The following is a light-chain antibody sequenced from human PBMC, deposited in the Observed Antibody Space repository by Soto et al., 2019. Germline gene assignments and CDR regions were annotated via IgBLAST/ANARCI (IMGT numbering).Light chain of an antibody. V-gene: IGKV3-15*01. J-gene: IGKJ3*01. CDR1: QSVSSN. Sequence: EIVMTQSPATLSVSPGGRATLSCRASQSVSSNLAWYQQKPGHSPRLLIYGASTRATGIPAKFSGSGSGTEFTLTISSLQSEDFAVYYCQQYDNWPPFTFGPGTKVDVK. CDR3: QQYDNWPPFT. CDR2: GAS.